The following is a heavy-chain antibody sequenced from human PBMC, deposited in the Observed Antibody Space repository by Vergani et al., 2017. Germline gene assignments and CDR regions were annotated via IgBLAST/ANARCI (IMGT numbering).Heavy chain of an antibody. CDR2: IYHSGST. V-gene: IGHV4-30-2*01. CDR1: GGSISSGGYS. J-gene: IGHJ4*02. D-gene: IGHD3-10*01. Sequence: QLQLQESGSGLVKPSQTLSLTCAVSGGSISSGGYSWSWIRQPPGKGLEWIGYIYHSGSTNYNPSPKRRGTISVDKGKNQFSLKLSSVTAADTAVYYCASLRYYYGSGGHYWGQGTLVTVSS. CDR3: ASLRYYYGSGGHY.